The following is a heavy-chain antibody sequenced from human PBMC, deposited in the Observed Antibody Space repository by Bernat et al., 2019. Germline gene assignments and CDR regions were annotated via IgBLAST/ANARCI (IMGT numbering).Heavy chain of an antibody. CDR1: GYTFTSYG. V-gene: IGHV1-2*02. J-gene: IGHJ4*02. Sequence: QVQLVQSGAEVKKPGASVKVSCKASGYTFTSYGISWVRQAPGQGLEWMGWINPNSGDTDYAQESQGRVTMTRDTSISTAYMELSRLTSDDTAVYYCARADYGDYYFDFWGQGTLVTVSS. CDR2: INPNSGDT. D-gene: IGHD4-17*01. CDR3: ARADYGDYYFDF.